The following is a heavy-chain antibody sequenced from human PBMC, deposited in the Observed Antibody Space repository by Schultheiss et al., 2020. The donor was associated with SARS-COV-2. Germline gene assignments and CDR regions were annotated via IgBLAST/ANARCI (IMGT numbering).Heavy chain of an antibody. Sequence: ASVKVSCKASGGTFSSYAISWVRQAPGQGLEWMGWISAYNGNTNYAQKLQGRVTMTTDTSTSTAYMELRSLRSDDTAVYYCAAPRPGTAMVDYYYYGMDVWGQGTTVTVSS. V-gene: IGHV1-18*01. CDR1: GGTFSSYA. J-gene: IGHJ6*02. CDR2: ISAYNGNT. CDR3: AAPRPGTAMVDYYYYGMDV. D-gene: IGHD5-18*01.